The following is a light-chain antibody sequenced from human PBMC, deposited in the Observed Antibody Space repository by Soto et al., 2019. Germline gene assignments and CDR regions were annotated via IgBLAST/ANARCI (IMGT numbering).Light chain of an antibody. Sequence: QSALTQPASVSGSPGQSITSSCTGTSSDIGGYNYVSWYQQHPGKAPKLMIYAVTNRPSGVSNRFSGSKSGNTASLTISGLQAEDEADYYCSSYTSSNTLVFGGGTKLTVL. CDR1: SSDIGGYNY. J-gene: IGLJ2*01. V-gene: IGLV2-14*03. CDR2: AVT. CDR3: SSYTSSNTLV.